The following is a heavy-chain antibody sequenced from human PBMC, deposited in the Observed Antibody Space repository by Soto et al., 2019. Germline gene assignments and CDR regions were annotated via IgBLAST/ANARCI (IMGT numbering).Heavy chain of an antibody. D-gene: IGHD3-3*01. CDR3: ARAWGTYYDFWSGYPPGYGMDV. CDR2: IYHSGST. V-gene: IGHV4-30-2*01. J-gene: IGHJ6*02. CDR1: GGSISSGGYS. Sequence: SETLSLTCAVSGGSISSGGYSWSWIRQPPGMGLEWIGYIYHSGSTYYNPSLKSRVTISVDRSKNQFSLKLSSVTAADTAVYYCARAWGTYYDFWSGYPPGYGMDVWGQGTTVTVSS.